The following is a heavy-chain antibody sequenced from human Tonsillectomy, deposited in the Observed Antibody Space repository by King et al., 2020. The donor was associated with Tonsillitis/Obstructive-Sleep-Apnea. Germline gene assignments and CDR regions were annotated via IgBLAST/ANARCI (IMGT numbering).Heavy chain of an antibody. CDR1: GFTFSSYG. J-gene: IGHJ4*02. V-gene: IGHV3-30*18. Sequence: QVQLVESGGGVVQPGRSLRLSCAASGFTFSSYGMHWVRQAPGKGLEWVAVISYDGSNKYYADSVKGRFTISRENSKNTLYLQMNSLRAEDTAVYYCAKDSGGSYYSGADYWGQGTLVTVSS. CDR2: ISYDGSNK. CDR3: AKDSGGSYYSGADY. D-gene: IGHD1-26*01.